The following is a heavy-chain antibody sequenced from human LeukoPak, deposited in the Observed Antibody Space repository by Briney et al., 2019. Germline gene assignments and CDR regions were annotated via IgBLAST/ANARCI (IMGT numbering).Heavy chain of an antibody. CDR3: ASTTYCSSTSCYGQLDGWFDP. Sequence: PSETLSLTCTVSVGSISSYYWSWMRQPPGKGLEWIGYIYYSGSTNYNPSLKSRVTISVDTSKNQFSLKLSSVTAADTAVYYCASTTYCSSTSCYGQLDGWFDPWGQGTLVTVSS. CDR1: VGSISSYY. CDR2: IYYSGST. D-gene: IGHD2-2*01. J-gene: IGHJ5*02. V-gene: IGHV4-59*01.